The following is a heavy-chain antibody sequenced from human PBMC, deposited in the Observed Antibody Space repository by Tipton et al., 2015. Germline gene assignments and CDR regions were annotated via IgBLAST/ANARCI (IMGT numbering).Heavy chain of an antibody. CDR1: GGSISSGHW. Sequence: TLSLTCAVSGGSISSGHWWTWVRQPPGKGLEWIGEIFHSGNTDYNPSLKSRVTISVDTSKNQFSLTLNSVAAADTAVYYCARDLEHGMDVWGHGTTVTVSS. CDR3: ARDLEHGMDV. D-gene: IGHD5-24*01. V-gene: IGHV4-4*02. J-gene: IGHJ6*02. CDR2: IFHSGNT.